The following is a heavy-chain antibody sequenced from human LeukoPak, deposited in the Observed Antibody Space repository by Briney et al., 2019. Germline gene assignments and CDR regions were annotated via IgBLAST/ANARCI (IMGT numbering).Heavy chain of an antibody. CDR2: INPNSGGT. D-gene: IGHD6-19*01. CDR1: GYTFTGYY. Sequence: GASVKVSCKASGYTFTGYYMHWVRQAPGQGLEWMGWINPNSGGTNYAQKFQGWVTMTRDTSISTAYIELSRLRSDDTAVYYCARGRAVAGKEWEESTSWGQGTLVTVSS. CDR3: ARGRAVAGKEWEESTS. V-gene: IGHV1-2*04. J-gene: IGHJ4*02.